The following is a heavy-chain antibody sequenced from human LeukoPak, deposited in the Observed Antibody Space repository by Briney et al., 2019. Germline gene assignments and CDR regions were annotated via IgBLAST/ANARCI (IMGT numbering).Heavy chain of an antibody. CDR1: GYTFTGYY. CDR2: INPNSGGT. D-gene: IGHD3-9*01. CDR3: ARDNGPVLRYFDWLLPFDY. Sequence: EASVKVSCKASGYTFTGYYMHWVRQAPGQGLEWMGWINPNSGGTNYAQKFQGRVTMTRDTSISTAYMEPSRLRSDDTAVYYCARDNGPVLRYFDWLLPFDYWGQGTLVTVSS. V-gene: IGHV1-2*02. J-gene: IGHJ4*02.